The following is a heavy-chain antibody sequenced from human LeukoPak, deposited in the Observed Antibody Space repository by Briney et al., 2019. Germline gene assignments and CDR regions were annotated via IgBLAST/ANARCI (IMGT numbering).Heavy chain of an antibody. Sequence: SQTLSLTCAVSGGSISSGGYSWSWIRQPPGKGLEWIGYIYHSGSTYYNPSLKSRVTISVDRSKNQFSLKLSSVTAADTAVYYCARERGYGFDAFDIWGQGTMVTVSS. CDR1: GGSISSGGYS. CDR3: ARERGYGFDAFDI. D-gene: IGHD5-18*01. V-gene: IGHV4-30-2*01. CDR2: IYHSGST. J-gene: IGHJ3*02.